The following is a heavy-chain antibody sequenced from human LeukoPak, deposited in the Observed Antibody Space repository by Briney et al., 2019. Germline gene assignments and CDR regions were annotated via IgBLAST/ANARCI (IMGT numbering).Heavy chain of an antibody. CDR3: ARHWYSGSYPIDY. Sequence: GGSLRLSCAASGFTFSDYYMSWSRQAPGKGLEWVSYISSSGSTIYYADSVKGRFTISRDNAKNSLYLQMNSLGAEDTALYYCARHWYSGSYPIDYWGQGTLVTVSS. J-gene: IGHJ4*02. CDR1: GFTFSDYY. CDR2: ISSSGSTI. V-gene: IGHV3-11*01. D-gene: IGHD1-26*01.